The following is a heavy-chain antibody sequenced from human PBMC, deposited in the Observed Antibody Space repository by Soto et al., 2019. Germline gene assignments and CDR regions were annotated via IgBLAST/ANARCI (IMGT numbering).Heavy chain of an antibody. CDR2: ISHDGSNT. CDR3: AKWSMVRGATVDY. V-gene: IGHV3-30*18. Sequence: GGSLRLSCAASGFTFRSYGMQWVRQAPGKGLEWVALISHDGSNTYYAGSVKGRFTISRDNSKNTLYLQMNSLRAEDTAVYYCAKWSMVRGATVDYWGQGTLVTVSS. CDR1: GFTFRSYG. J-gene: IGHJ4*02. D-gene: IGHD3-10*01.